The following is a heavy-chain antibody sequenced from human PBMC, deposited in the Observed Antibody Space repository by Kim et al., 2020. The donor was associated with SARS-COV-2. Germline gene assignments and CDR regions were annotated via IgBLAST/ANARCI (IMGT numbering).Heavy chain of an antibody. CDR3: ARERPSQGDYDDYELSGWFDP. D-gene: IGHD4-17*01. V-gene: IGHV4-31*03. CDR2: IYDTDNT. Sequence: SETLSLTCTVSGDSINSGNYFWGWIRQHPGKGLEWIGSIYDTDNTYYNPSLKRRVNISIDTSKNQFSLRLTSVTAADTALYYCARERPSQGDYDDYELSGWFDPWGQGTLVTVSS. J-gene: IGHJ5*02. CDR1: GDSINSGNYF.